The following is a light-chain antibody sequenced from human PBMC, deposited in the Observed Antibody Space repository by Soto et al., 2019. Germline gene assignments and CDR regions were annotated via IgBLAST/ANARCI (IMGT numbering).Light chain of an antibody. V-gene: IGKV1-5*01. CDR3: QQYNSYSWT. CDR1: QSISSW. J-gene: IGKJ1*01. Sequence: DIHVTQSPSTLCASVVERFTITGRASQSISSWLAWYQQKPGKAPKLLIYDASSLESGVPSRFSGSGSGTEFTLTISSLQPDDFATYYCQQYNSYSWTFGQGTRWIS. CDR2: DAS.